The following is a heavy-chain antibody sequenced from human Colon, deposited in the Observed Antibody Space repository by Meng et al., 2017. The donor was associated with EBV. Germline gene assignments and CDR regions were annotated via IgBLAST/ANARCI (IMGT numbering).Heavy chain of an antibody. CDR3: ARGREETSTPDFDY. D-gene: IGHD2/OR15-2a*01. CDR2: IIPISGAA. CDR1: GDTFSTYA. J-gene: IGHJ4*02. V-gene: IGHV1-69*01. Sequence: QVQLVQSGAEVKKPGSSVKVSGEASGDTFSTYAITWVRQAPGQGLEWMGGIIPISGAANYAQNFQARVTITADESTTTAYMELSSLRYEDTAVYYCARGREETSTPDFDYRGQGTLVTVS.